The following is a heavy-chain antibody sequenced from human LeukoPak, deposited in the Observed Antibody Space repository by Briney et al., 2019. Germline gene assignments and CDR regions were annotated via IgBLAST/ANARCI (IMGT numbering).Heavy chain of an antibody. CDR3: ARVRASYGPWYYFAY. D-gene: IGHD5-18*01. V-gene: IGHV4-4*02. J-gene: IGHJ4*02. CDR2: SYHSGST. Sequence: SETVSLTCAVSGGSTSSSNWWCWVRPPPEEGLEWIGVSYHSGSTNYDHSLKSRVTISVDTSKNQVSLELSSVTAADTAVYYCARVRASYGPWYYFAYWGQGTLVTVSS. CDR1: GGSTSSSNW.